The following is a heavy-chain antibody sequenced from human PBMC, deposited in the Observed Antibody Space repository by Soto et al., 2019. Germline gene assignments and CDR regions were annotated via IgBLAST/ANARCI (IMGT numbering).Heavy chain of an antibody. J-gene: IGHJ3*02. CDR2: ISAYNGNT. V-gene: IGHV1-18*04. CDR1: GYTFTSYG. D-gene: IGHD4-17*01. Sequence: QVQLVQSGAEVKKPGASVKVSCKASGYTFTSYGISWVRQAPGQGLEWMGWISAYNGNTNYAQKLQGRVTMTTDTSTSTAYMELRILRSDDTAVYYCARETTVVSSPDDAFDIWGQGTMVTVSS. CDR3: ARETTVVSSPDDAFDI.